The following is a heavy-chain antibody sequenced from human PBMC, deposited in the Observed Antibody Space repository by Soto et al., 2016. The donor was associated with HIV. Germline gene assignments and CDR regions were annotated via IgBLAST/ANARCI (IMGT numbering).Heavy chain of an antibody. D-gene: IGHD6-19*01. V-gene: IGHV3-7*01. CDR1: GFTFSSSW. CDR2: IKQDGSGK. J-gene: IGHJ5*02. Sequence: EVQLVESGGALVQPGGSLRLSCVAYGFTFSSSWMSWVRQAPGKGLEWVAKIKQDGSGKDYADSVKGRFTISRDNAKNSLDLQLSSLGADDTAVYYCVRDPRGGYGAYGDNYFDPWGQGTLVTVSS. CDR3: VRDPRGGYGAYGDNYFDP.